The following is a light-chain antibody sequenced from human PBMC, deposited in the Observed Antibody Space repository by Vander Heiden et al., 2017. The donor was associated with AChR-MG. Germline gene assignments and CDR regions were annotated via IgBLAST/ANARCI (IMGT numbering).Light chain of an antibody. CDR1: SPNIGSNT. CDR2: SNN. J-gene: IGLJ2*01. V-gene: IGLV1-44*01. Sequence: QSVLTHPPSASGTPGQRVTISCSGSSPNIGSNTVNWYQQLPGTAPKLRIYSNNQRPSGVPDRFSGSKSGTSASLAISGLQAEDEADYYCAAWDDSLNGLVFGGGTKLTVL. CDR3: AAWDDSLNGLV.